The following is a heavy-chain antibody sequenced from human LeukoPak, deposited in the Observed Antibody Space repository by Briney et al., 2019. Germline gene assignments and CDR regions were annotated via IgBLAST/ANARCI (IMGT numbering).Heavy chain of an antibody. CDR1: GFTFSSYG. CDR3: AKDRAAAGAVHFYYYMDV. D-gene: IGHD6-13*01. J-gene: IGHJ6*03. Sequence: GGSLRLSCAASGFTFSSYGMHWVRQAPGKGLEWVAFIRYDGSNKYYADSVKGRFTISRDNSKNTLYLQMNNLRAEDTAVYYCAKDRAAAGAVHFYYYMDVWGKGTTVTVSS. V-gene: IGHV3-30*02. CDR2: IRYDGSNK.